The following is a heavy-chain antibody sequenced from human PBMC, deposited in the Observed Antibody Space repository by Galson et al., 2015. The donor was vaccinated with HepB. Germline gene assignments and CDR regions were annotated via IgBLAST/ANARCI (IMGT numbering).Heavy chain of an antibody. D-gene: IGHD3-22*01. Sequence: SLRLSCAASGFTFSSYAMHWVRQAPGKGLEWVAVISYDGSNKYYADSVKGRFTISRDNSKNTLYLQMNSLRAEDTAVYYCARGGTLIVVVIMSLGYFDLWGRGTLVTVSS. CDR1: GFTFSSYA. CDR2: ISYDGSNK. CDR3: ARGGTLIVVVIMSLGYFDL. V-gene: IGHV3-30*04. J-gene: IGHJ2*01.